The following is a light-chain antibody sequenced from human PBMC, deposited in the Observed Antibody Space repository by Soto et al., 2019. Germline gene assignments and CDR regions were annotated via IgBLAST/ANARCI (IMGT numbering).Light chain of an antibody. J-gene: IGKJ1*01. CDR1: QSVTANY. V-gene: IGKV3-20*01. CDR3: LQYGVPLWT. Sequence: EIALTQSPGTLSLSPGERATLSCRASQSVTANYLAWYQPRPGQAPRLLIYAASIGATGVPDRFSGSGSGTDFTLTISILEPEDFAVYYCLQYGVPLWTFGQGTTVEIK. CDR2: AAS.